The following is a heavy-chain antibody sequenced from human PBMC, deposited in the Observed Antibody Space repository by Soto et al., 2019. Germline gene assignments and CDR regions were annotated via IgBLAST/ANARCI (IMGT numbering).Heavy chain of an antibody. J-gene: IGHJ4*02. Sequence: GGSLRLSCAASGFSFSSYDMHWVRQAPGKGLEWVSGIGTAGDTYYPGSVKGRFTIIRGNAKNSLYLQMNSMRAGDTAVYYCARVSRDNCGGDCYSFDYWGQGALVTVSS. V-gene: IGHV3-13*01. CDR2: IGTAGDT. CDR3: ARVSRDNCGGDCYSFDY. D-gene: IGHD2-21*02. CDR1: GFSFSSYD.